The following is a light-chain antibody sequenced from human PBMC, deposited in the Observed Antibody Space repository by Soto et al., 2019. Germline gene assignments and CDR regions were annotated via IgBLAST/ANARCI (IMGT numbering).Light chain of an antibody. J-gene: IGKJ1*01. CDR2: KAS. CDR1: QSISSW. V-gene: IGKV1-5*03. Sequence: DIQMTQSPSTPSASVGDRVTVTCRASQSISSWLAWYQQKPGKAPKLLIYKASTLESGVPSRFGGSGSGTDFTLTISSLQPDDFATYYCQHYNTYPWTFGQGTKVDIK. CDR3: QHYNTYPWT.